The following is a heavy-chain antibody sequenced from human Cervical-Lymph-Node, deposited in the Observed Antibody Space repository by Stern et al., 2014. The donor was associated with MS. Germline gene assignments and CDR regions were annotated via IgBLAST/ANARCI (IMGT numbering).Heavy chain of an antibody. D-gene: IGHD6-13*01. Sequence: VQLVESGAEVKKPGSSVKVSCKTPGGTLSRYPISWVRQPPGQGLEWMGGVIPIYRTPSYAQKFQGRVTITADDSTSTAYMELSSLRSEDTAVYYCARDAGIAIGDRPGYYFDYWGQGTLVTVSS. CDR1: GGTLSRYP. CDR2: VIPIYRTP. CDR3: ARDAGIAIGDRPGYYFDY. J-gene: IGHJ4*02. V-gene: IGHV1-69*01.